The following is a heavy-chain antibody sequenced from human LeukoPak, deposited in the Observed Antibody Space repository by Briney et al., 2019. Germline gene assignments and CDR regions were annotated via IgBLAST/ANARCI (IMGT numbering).Heavy chain of an antibody. D-gene: IGHD3-22*01. CDR1: GGSISSSSYY. CDR2: IYYSGST. V-gene: IGHV4-39*01. CDR3: ARQKSYYDSSGYWFDY. Sequence: SETLSLTCTVSGGSISSSSYYWGWIRQPPGKGLEWIGSIYYSGSTYYNPSLKSRVTISVDTSKNQFSLKLSSVTAADTAVYYCARQKSYYDSSGYWFDYWGRGTLVTVSS. J-gene: IGHJ4*02.